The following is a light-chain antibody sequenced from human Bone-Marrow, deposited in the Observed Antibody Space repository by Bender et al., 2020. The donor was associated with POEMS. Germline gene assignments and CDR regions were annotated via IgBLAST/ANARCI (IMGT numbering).Light chain of an antibody. CDR3: QTADISGDVV. CDR1: ALSHQY. CDR2: KDT. V-gene: IGLV3-25*03. Sequence: YELTQPPSVSVSPGQTATITCSAAALSHQYVYWYQQKPGQRPVLIIFKDTERSSGIPERLSGSTSGTTVTLTIMGAEQEDEAEYYCQTADISGDVVFGGGTKVTVL. J-gene: IGLJ2*01.